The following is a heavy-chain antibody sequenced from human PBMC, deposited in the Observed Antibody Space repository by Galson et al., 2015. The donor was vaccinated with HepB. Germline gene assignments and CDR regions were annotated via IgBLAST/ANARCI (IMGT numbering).Heavy chain of an antibody. CDR3: SKGSRRSGWTD. Sequence: SCAASGFTFTTYAMSWVRQAPGKGLEWVSAISGSSNNTYYADSVKGRFTISRDKSENTLYLHMNSLRADDTAVYFCSKGSRRSGWTDWGQGTLVTVSS. CDR1: GFTFTTYA. J-gene: IGHJ4*02. CDR2: ISGSSNNT. D-gene: IGHD6-19*01. V-gene: IGHV3-23*01.